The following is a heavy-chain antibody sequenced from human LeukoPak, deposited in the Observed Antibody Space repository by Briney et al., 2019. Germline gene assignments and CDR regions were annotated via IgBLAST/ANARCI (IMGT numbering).Heavy chain of an antibody. Sequence: GRSLRLSCAASGFTFDDYAMHWVRQAPGRGLAWVSGISWNSGSIGYADSVKGRFTISRDNAKNSLYLQMNSVRAEDMALYYCAKDKHDYYYYYYMDVWGKGTTVTVSS. D-gene: IGHD1-1*01. CDR3: AKDKHDYYYYYYMDV. CDR1: GFTFDDYA. CDR2: ISWNSGSI. V-gene: IGHV3-9*03. J-gene: IGHJ6*03.